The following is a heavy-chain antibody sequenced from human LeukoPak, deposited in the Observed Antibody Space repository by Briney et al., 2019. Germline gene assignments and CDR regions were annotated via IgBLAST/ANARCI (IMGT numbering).Heavy chain of an antibody. J-gene: IGHJ6*02. CDR2: ISAYNGNT. D-gene: IGHD1-1*01. Sequence: ASVNASCKASGYTFTSYGISCVRQAPGQGLGWMGWISAYNGNTNYAQTLQGRVTMTTDTSTSTAYMELRSLRSDDTAVYYCARDHPLYLEDFIYYYYGMDVWGQGTTVTVSS. V-gene: IGHV1-18*01. CDR1: GYTFTSYG. CDR3: ARDHPLYLEDFIYYYYGMDV.